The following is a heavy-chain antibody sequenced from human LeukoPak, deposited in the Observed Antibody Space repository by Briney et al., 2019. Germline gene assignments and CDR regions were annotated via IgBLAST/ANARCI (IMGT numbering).Heavy chain of an antibody. J-gene: IGHJ6*02. CDR1: GFTVSSNY. D-gene: IGHD3-3*01. CDR2: IYSGGST. Sequence: GGSLRLSCSASGFTVSSNYLSWVRQAPGKGLEWDSVIYSGGSTYYADSVKGRFTISRDNSKNTLYLQMNSLRAEGTAVYYCASTRYDCWSGYYPDYYGMDVWGQGTTVTVSS. CDR3: ASTRYDCWSGYYPDYYGMDV. V-gene: IGHV3-53*01.